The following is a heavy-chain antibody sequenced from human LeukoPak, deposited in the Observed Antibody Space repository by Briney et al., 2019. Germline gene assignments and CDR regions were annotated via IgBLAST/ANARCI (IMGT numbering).Heavy chain of an antibody. D-gene: IGHD3-22*01. V-gene: IGHV4-59*01. CDR2: IYYTGST. CDR3: AGGGDSSGYYYPMFNY. J-gene: IGHJ4*02. CDR1: GGSISNYY. Sequence: PSETLSLTCTVSGGSISNYYWSWIRQPPGKGLEWIGYIYYTGSTNYNLSLKSRVTISVDTSKNQFSLKLSSLTAADTAVYYCAGGGDSSGYYYPMFNYWGQGTLVTVSS.